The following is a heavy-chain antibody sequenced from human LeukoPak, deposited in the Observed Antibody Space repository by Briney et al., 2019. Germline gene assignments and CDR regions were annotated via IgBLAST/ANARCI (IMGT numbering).Heavy chain of an antibody. CDR3: VKLRGLGVVPGDT. CDR1: GFTFSSFG. CDR2: IWFDGNSK. D-gene: IGHD2-2*01. Sequence: GGSLRLSCAASGFTFSSFGVHWVRQAPGKGLEWVAVIWFDGNSKYYADSVKGRFTISRDNSKNTLYLQMNSLRAEDTALYYCVKLRGLGVVPGDTWGLGTLVTVSS. J-gene: IGHJ5*02. V-gene: IGHV3-33*06.